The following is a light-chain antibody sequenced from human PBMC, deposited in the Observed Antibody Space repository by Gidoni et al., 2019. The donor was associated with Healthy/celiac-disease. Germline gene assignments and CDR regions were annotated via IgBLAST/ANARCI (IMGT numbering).Light chain of an antibody. CDR2: DAS. CDR1: QSVSSY. CDR3: QHRSNWPPIYT. V-gene: IGKV3-11*01. Sequence: EIVLPQSPAPLSLSPGERATLSCRARQSVSSYLAWSQQKPGQAPRLLIYDASNRATGIPARFSGSGSGTDFTLTISSREPEDVAVYYCQHRSNWPPIYTFGPGTKVEIK. J-gene: IGKJ3*01.